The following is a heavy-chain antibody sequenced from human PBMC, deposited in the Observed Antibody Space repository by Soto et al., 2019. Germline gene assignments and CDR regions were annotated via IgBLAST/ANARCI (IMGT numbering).Heavy chain of an antibody. D-gene: IGHD3-3*01. CDR1: GGSFSGYY. V-gene: IGHV4-34*01. J-gene: IGHJ6*02. CDR2: INHSGST. Sequence: SETLSLTCAVYGGSFSGYYWSWIRQPPGKGLEWIGEINHSGSTNYNPSLKSRVTISVDTSKNQFSLKLSSVTAADTAVYYCARGAPYYDFWSGSIDYYGMDVWGQGTTVT. CDR3: ARGAPYYDFWSGSIDYYGMDV.